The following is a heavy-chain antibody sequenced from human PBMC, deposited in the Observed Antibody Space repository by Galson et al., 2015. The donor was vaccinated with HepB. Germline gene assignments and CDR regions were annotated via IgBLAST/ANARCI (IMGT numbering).Heavy chain of an antibody. CDR1: GYTFTGYY. Sequence: SVKVSCKASGYTFTGYYIHWVRQAPGQGLEWMGQISPRRGGTKYSQKFQGRVTLTTDTSISTAYMEVNSLRSDDTALYFCAREAVFEKIDPWGQGTLVTVSS. CDR3: AREAVFEKIDP. D-gene: IGHD1-14*01. J-gene: IGHJ5*02. CDR2: ISPRRGGT. V-gene: IGHV1-2*06.